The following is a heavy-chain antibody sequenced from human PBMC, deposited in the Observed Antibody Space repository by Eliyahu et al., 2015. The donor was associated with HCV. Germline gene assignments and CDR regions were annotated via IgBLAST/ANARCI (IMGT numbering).Heavy chain of an antibody. CDR3: AREGNYGGNSHDAFDI. J-gene: IGHJ3*02. V-gene: IGHV1-2*02. D-gene: IGHD4-23*01. CDR1: GXTFTGYY. CDR2: INPNXGGT. Sequence: QVQLVQSGAEVKKPGASVKVSXKASGXTFTGYYMHWVRQAPGQGLEWMGWINPNXGGTNYAQKFQGRVIMTRDTSISTAYMELSRLRSDDTAVYYCAREGNYGGNSHDAFDIWGQGTMVTVSS.